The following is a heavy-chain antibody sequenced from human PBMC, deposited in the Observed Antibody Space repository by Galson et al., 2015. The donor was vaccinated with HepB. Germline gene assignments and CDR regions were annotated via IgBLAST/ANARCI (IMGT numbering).Heavy chain of an antibody. V-gene: IGHV5-51*01. D-gene: IGHD3-10*01. Sequence: QSGAEVKKPGESLKISCKGSGYNFPTYWIGWVRQMPGKGLDWMGIIYPGDSDTRHSPSFQGQVTISADKSFSTAYLQWNSLKASDTAIYYCARHVSPWFGEQGDYWGQGTLVTVSA. CDR3: ARHVSPWFGEQGDY. J-gene: IGHJ4*02. CDR1: GYNFPTYW. CDR2: IYPGDSDT.